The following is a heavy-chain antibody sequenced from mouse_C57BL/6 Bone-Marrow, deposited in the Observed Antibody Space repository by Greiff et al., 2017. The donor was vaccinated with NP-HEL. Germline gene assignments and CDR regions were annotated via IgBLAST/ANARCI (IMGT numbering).Heavy chain of an antibody. CDR2: FHPNSGST. CDR1: GYTFTSYW. V-gene: IGHV1-64*01. Sequence: VQLQQPGAELVKPGASVKLSCKASGYTFTSYWMHWVKQRPGQGLEWIGMFHPNSGSTNYTEKFKSMATLTVDKSSSTAYMQLSSLTSEDSAVSYCAGGERLPVDFDYGGKGTTLTVS. J-gene: IGHJ2*01. D-gene: IGHD3-2*02. CDR3: AGGERLPVDFDY.